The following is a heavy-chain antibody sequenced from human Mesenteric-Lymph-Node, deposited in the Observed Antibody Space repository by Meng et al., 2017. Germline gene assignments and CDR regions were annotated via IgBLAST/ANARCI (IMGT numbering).Heavy chain of an antibody. V-gene: IGHV4-30-4*01. D-gene: IGHD4-17*01. J-gene: IGHJ5*02. CDR3: ARDRKHYGERGWFDP. CDR2: IYYSGST. Sequence: LQESGPGLVQPSQTLSPTCTVSGGSISSGDYYWSWIRQPPGKGLEWIGHIYYSGSTYSNASLKSRVTISIDRSKNQFSLKLSSVTAADTAVYYCARDRKHYGERGWFDPWGQGTLVTVSS. CDR1: GGSISSGDYY.